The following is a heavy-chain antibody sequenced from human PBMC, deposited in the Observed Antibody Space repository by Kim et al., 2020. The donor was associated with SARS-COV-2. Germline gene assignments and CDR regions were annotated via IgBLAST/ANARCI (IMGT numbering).Heavy chain of an antibody. J-gene: IGHJ4*02. Sequence: YAQKFQGRVTITADESTSTAYMELSSLRSEDTAVYYCARDQSMVRGYYDYWGQGTLVTVSS. D-gene: IGHD3-10*01. V-gene: IGHV1-69*01. CDR3: ARDQSMVRGYYDY.